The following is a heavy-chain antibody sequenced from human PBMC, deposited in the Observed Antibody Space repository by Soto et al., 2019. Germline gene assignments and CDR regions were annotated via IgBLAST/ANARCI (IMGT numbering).Heavy chain of an antibody. D-gene: IGHD1-26*01. Sequence: GGSLRLSCAGSGYTFSSYAMSWISPAPGKGLEGVPAISGSGGSRYYEDSVKGRFNIYRANSKNTRYLQMNSLRAEDTAVYYCAKCPQGPRGSCPIEYWGNGT. CDR2: ISGSGGSR. CDR1: GYTFSSYA. V-gene: IGHV3-23*01. J-gene: IGHJ4*01. CDR3: AKCPQGPRGSCPIEY.